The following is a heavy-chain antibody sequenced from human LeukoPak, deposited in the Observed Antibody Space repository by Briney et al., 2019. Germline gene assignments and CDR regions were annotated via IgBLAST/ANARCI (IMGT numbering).Heavy chain of an antibody. D-gene: IGHD5-18*01. CDR2: IKEDGSET. Sequence: GGSLRLSCEASGFTFSSFWMSWVRQAPGKGLEWVANIKEDGSETFYVDSVKGRFTISRDNARNSLYLQMNSLRAEDTAVYYCAKDGPTAYFDYWXXXTLVTVSS. J-gene: IGHJ4*01. CDR3: AKDGPTAYFDY. CDR1: GFTFSSFW. V-gene: IGHV3-7*01.